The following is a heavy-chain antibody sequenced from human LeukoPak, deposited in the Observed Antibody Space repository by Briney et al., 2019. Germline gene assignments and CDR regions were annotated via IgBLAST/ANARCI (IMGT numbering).Heavy chain of an antibody. CDR1: GFTVSSNY. J-gene: IGHJ4*02. CDR3: AKVYYDSSGYSSFDY. V-gene: IGHV3-53*01. Sequence: GGSLRLSCAASGFTVSSNYMSWVRQAPGKGLEWVSVIYSGGSTYYADSVKGRFTISRDNSKNTLYLQMNSLRAEDTAVYYCAKVYYDSSGYSSFDYWGQGTLVTVSS. D-gene: IGHD3-22*01. CDR2: IYSGGST.